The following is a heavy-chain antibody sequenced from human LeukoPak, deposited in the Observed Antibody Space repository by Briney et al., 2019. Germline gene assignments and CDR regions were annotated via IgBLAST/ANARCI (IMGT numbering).Heavy chain of an antibody. V-gene: IGHV4-39*07. Sequence: SETLSLTCTVSGGSISSTNYYWGWIPQPPGKGLEWIGSIYYSGSTYYNPSLKSRLTISLDTSKNQFSLRLSSVTAADTAFYYCARRYNWNDRWDWGQGTLVTVSP. CDR1: GGSISSTNYY. D-gene: IGHD1-1*01. CDR2: IYYSGST. J-gene: IGHJ4*02. CDR3: ARRYNWNDRWD.